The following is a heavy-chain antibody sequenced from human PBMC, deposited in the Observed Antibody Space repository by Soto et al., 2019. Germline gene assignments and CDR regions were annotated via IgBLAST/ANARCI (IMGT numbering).Heavy chain of an antibody. Sequence: GGSLRLSCAASGFTFSIYSMNWVRQAPGKGLDWVSYISSSSSTIYYADSVKGRFTISRDNAKNSLYLQMNSLRDEDTAVYYCVTRLKSILYYGMDVWGQCTTVTVSS. D-gene: IGHD4-4*01. J-gene: IGHJ6*02. V-gene: IGHV3-48*02. CDR2: ISSSSSTI. CDR3: VTRLKSILYYGMDV. CDR1: GFTFSIYS.